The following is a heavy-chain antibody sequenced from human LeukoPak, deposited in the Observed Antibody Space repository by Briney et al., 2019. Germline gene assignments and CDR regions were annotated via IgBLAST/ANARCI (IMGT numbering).Heavy chain of an antibody. CDR2: TYYRSKWYN. D-gene: IGHD3-10*01. CDR1: GDSVSSNSAA. CDR3: ARAEPARGYNWFDP. V-gene: IGHV6-1*01. Sequence: SPTLSLTCAISGDSVSSNSAAWNWLRQSPSRGLEGLGSTYYRSKWYNDYAVSVKSRITINPDTSKNQFSLQLNSVTPEDTAVYYCARAEPARGYNWFDPWGQGTLVTVSS. J-gene: IGHJ5*02.